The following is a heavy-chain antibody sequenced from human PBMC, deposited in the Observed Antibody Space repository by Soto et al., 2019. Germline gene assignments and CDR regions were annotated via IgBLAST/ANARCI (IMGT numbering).Heavy chain of an antibody. CDR2: ISYHGSDI. CDR3: ANPKGADIPLDS. J-gene: IGHJ4*02. V-gene: IGHV3-30*18. D-gene: IGHD3-9*01. CDR1: GFIFSRDG. Sequence: QVQLVESGGGVVQPGTSLTLSCAASGFIFSRDGMHWVRQAPGKGLEWVAVISYHGSDIYYDASVKGRFTISRDNSKNTVYLQMTSLRPADTALYYFANPKGADIPLDSWGQGTLVAVSS.